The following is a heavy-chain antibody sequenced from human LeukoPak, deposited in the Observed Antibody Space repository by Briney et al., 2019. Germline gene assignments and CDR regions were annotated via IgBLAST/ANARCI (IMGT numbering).Heavy chain of an antibody. CDR1: GFTFDDYA. Sequence: PGGSLRLSCAASGFTFDDYAMHCVRQAPGKGLEWGSCISWNSGSIGYADSVKGRFTICRDNAKNSLYLQMNRLRAEDTALYYCAKDASVGTAANWNYYYYGMDGWGEGTTVTVSS. J-gene: IGHJ6*01. V-gene: IGHV3-9*01. CDR2: ISWNSGSI. CDR3: AKDASVGTAANWNYYYYGMDG. D-gene: IGHD2-2*01.